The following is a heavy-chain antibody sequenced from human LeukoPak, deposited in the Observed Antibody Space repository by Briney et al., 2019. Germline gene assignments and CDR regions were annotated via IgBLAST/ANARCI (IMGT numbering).Heavy chain of an antibody. CDR1: GYTFTGYY. J-gene: IGHJ4*02. V-gene: IGHV1-2*02. CDR2: INPNSGGT. Sequence: ASVKVSCKASGYTFTGYYMHWVRQAPGQGLEWMGGINPNSGGTNYAQKFQGRVTMTRDTSISTAYMELSRLRSDDTAVYYCARDRVYSSGWYGGGFDYWGQGTLVTVSS. D-gene: IGHD6-19*01. CDR3: ARDRVYSSGWYGGGFDY.